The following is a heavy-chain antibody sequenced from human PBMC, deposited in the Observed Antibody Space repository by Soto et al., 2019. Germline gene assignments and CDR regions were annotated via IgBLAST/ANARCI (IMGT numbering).Heavy chain of an antibody. V-gene: IGHV1-18*04. J-gene: IGHJ5*02. D-gene: IGHD2-2*02. CDR3: ARGFCSSTSCYRSDWFDP. CDR2: ISAYNGNT. CDR1: GYTFTSYV. Sequence: ASVKFSCQASGYTFTSYVISWVRHATRQGLEWMGWISAYNGNTNYAQKLQGRVTMTTDTSTSTAYMELRSLRSDDTAVYYCARGFCSSTSCYRSDWFDPWGQGTLVTVSS.